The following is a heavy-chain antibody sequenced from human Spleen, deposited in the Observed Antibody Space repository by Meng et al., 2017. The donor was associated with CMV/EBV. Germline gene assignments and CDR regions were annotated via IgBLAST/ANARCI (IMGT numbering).Heavy chain of an antibody. CDR3: ARGGSGSYSNSHFDY. Sequence: ASVKVSCKASGYTFTNYYIHWVRQAPGQGLEWMGWINPNSGGTNYAQKFQGRVTMTRDTSISTAYMELSRLRSDDPAVYYCARGGSGSYSNSHFDYWGQGTLVTVSS. CDR1: GYTFTNYY. D-gene: IGHD3-10*01. J-gene: IGHJ4*02. CDR2: INPNSGGT. V-gene: IGHV1-2*02.